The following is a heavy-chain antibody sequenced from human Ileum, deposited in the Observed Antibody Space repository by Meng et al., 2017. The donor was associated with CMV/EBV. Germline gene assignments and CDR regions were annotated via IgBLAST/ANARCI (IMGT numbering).Heavy chain of an antibody. CDR2: IRSKAYDGTT. Sequence: GESLKISCTASGFTFGYYAMSWVRQAPGKGLEWVGFIRSKAYDGTTEYAASVKGRFTISRDDSKTIAYLQMNSLKTEDTAVYYCTSGDYHDSRGYYVYWGQGNRV. J-gene: IGHJ4*02. CDR1: GFTFGYYA. D-gene: IGHD3-22*01. CDR3: TSGDYHDSRGYYVY. V-gene: IGHV3-49*04.